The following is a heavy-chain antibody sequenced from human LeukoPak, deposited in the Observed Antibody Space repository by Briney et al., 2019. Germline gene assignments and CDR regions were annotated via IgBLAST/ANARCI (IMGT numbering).Heavy chain of an antibody. J-gene: IGHJ6*03. Sequence: NPSETLSLTCTVSGGSISSSSYYWGWIRQPPGKGLEWIGSIYYSGSTYYNPSLKSRVTISVDTSKNQFSLKLSSVTAADTAVYYCARKSRNSSGWYESWYYYYCMDVWGKGTTVTVSS. V-gene: IGHV4-39*01. CDR1: GGSISSSSYY. D-gene: IGHD6-19*01. CDR3: ARKSRNSSGWYESWYYYYCMDV. CDR2: IYYSGST.